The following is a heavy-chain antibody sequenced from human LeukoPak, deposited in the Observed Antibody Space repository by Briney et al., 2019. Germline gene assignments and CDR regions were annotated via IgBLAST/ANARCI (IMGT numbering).Heavy chain of an antibody. CDR3: ARRGRFGGRDGGEGFDL. D-gene: IGHD3-16*01. J-gene: IGHJ3*01. CDR1: GGSISTVGYY. V-gene: IGHV4-31*03. CDR2: IYYSGNT. Sequence: PSETLSLTCTVSGGSISTVGYYWSWIRQHPGEGLEWTGYIYYSGNTNFNPSLKSRVAMSVDTSKNQFSLRLSSVTAADTAVYYCARRGRFGGRDGGEGFDLWGQGTMVTVSS.